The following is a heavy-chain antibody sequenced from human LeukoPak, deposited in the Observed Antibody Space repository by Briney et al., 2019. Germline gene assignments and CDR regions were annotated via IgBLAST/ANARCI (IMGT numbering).Heavy chain of an antibody. D-gene: IGHD3-10*01. Sequence: GGSLRLSCVASGFTVSSNYMSWVRQAPGKGLELVSIICSGSRTYYADSVKGRFTISRDDSKNTLYFQLNSLRPEDTAVYYCAIRSTSGSWSALDIWGQGTMVTVSS. V-gene: IGHV3-66*02. CDR1: GFTVSSNY. CDR2: ICSGSRT. J-gene: IGHJ3*02. CDR3: AIRSTSGSWSALDI.